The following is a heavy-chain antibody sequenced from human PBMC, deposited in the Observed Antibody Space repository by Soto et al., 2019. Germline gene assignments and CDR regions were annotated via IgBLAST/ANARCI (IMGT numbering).Heavy chain of an antibody. Sequence: TSETLSLTCTVSGGSMSSYYLTWLRQSPGRGLEWIGYISYSGSTYYNPSLKSRVTISADTSKNQFSLRMNSMIAADTAVYYCARADPDASVGYWGQGTLVTVSS. D-gene: IGHD2-15*01. CDR3: ARADPDASVGY. J-gene: IGHJ4*02. CDR2: ISYSGST. CDR1: GGSMSSYY. V-gene: IGHV4-59*01.